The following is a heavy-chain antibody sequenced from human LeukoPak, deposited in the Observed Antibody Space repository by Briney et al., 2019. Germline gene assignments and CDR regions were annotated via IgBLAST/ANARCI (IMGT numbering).Heavy chain of an antibody. CDR1: GGSISTYY. Sequence: SETLSLTCTVSGGSISTYYWSWIRQPPGKGLEWIGYIYYSGSTNYNPSLKSRVTISVDTSENQFSLKLSSVTAADTAVYYCARLRSYGGNRGIDYWGQGTLVAVSS. D-gene: IGHD4-23*01. J-gene: IGHJ4*02. V-gene: IGHV4-59*08. CDR2: IYYSGST. CDR3: ARLRSYGGNRGIDY.